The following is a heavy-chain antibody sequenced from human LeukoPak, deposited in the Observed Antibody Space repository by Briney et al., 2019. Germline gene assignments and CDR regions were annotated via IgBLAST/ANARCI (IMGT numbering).Heavy chain of an antibody. Sequence: GGSLRLSCVVSGFTFGSYWMSWVRQAPGKGLELVASVKQDGREKYYVDSVKGRFTISRDNAKNSLYLQMNSLRVEDTAVYYCARILTTEDAFDIWGQGTMVTVSS. CDR2: VKQDGREK. D-gene: IGHD4-17*01. CDR1: GFTFGSYW. CDR3: ARILTTEDAFDI. J-gene: IGHJ3*02. V-gene: IGHV3-7*03.